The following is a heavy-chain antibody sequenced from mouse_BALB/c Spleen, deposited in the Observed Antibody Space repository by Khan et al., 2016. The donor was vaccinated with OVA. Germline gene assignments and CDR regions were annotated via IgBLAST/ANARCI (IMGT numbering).Heavy chain of an antibody. CDR2: ISYSGNT. J-gene: IGHJ2*01. Sequence: EVKLEESGPGLVKPSQSLSLTCTVTGYSITSDYAWNWIRQFPENKLEWLGYISYSGNTKYNPSLKSRISVTRDTSKNQFFLQLNSVTTEDTATYYCARVYGGDFDYWGQGTTLTGSS. V-gene: IGHV3-2*02. CDR3: ARVYGGDFDY. CDR1: GYSITSDYA. D-gene: IGHD2-10*02.